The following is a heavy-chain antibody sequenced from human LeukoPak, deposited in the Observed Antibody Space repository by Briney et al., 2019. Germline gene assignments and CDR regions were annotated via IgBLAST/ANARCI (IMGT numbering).Heavy chain of an antibody. D-gene: IGHD1-7*01. CDR3: AKRGGYGTMAAFDY. CDR1: GFTFNSYA. V-gene: IGHV3-23*01. CDR2: ISPSGTDT. Sequence: GGSLRLSYAASGFTFNSYAMSWVRQAPGKGLEWVSAISPSGTDTYYADSVKGRFTISRDNSKNTLYLQMSSLRAEDSAVYYCAKRGGYGTMAAFDYWGQGTLVTVSS. J-gene: IGHJ4*02.